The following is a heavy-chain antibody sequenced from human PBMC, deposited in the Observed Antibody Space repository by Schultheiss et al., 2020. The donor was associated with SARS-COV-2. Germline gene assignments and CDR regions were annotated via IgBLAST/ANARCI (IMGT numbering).Heavy chain of an antibody. Sequence: GGSLRLSCAASGFSFSAYNMNWVRQAPGKGLEWLSYISTSSNAIYYPDSVKGRFTISRDNAENSLFLQMNGLRAEDTAVYYCVKDFGSSSTYWGQGNLVTVAS. J-gene: IGHJ4*02. CDR3: VKDFGSSSTY. CDR2: ISTSSNAI. D-gene: IGHD6-6*01. V-gene: IGHV3-48*04. CDR1: GFSFSAYN.